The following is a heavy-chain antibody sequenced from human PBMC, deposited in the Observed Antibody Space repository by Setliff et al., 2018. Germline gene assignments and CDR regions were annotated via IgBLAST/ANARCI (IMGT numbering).Heavy chain of an antibody. V-gene: IGHV1-69*05. CDR2: TIPMFGTT. J-gene: IGHJ6*03. CDR3: VREGVDSRSSTDYRYYMDV. Sequence: VKVSCKASGGTFSSYGISWVRQAPGQGLEWMGGTIPMFGTTNYARKFQGRVTIITDESTSTAYMQLSSLGSEDTAVYYCVREGVDSRSSTDYRYYMDVWGKGATVTVSS. D-gene: IGHD3-22*01. CDR1: GGTFSSYG.